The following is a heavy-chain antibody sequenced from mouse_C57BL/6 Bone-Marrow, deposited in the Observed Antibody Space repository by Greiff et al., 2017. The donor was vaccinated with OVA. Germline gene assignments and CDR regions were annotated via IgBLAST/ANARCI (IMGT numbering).Heavy chain of an antibody. Sequence: EVKLVESGGGLVQPGGSLKLSCAASGFTFSDYYMYWVRQTPEKRLEWVAYISNGGGSTYYPDTVKGRFNISRDNAKNTLYMQMSRLKAEDTAMYYCSRLRRWYFDVWGTGTTVTVSS. V-gene: IGHV5-12*01. D-gene: IGHD2-4*01. CDR2: ISNGGGST. CDR3: SRLRRWYFDV. J-gene: IGHJ1*03. CDR1: GFTFSDYY.